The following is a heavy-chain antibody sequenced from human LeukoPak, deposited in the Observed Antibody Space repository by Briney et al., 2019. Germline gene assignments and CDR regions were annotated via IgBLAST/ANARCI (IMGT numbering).Heavy chain of an antibody. CDR3: ARVASGSPSFDP. CDR2: INHSGST. CDR1: GGSFSAYY. Sequence: SETLSLTCAVYGGSFSAYYWSWIRQPPGNVLEWIGEINHSGSTDYNPSLKSRVTISVDTSKNQFSLKMSSVTAADTGVYYCARVASGSPSFDPWGQGTLVTVSS. J-gene: IGHJ5*02. V-gene: IGHV4-34*01. D-gene: IGHD3-10*01.